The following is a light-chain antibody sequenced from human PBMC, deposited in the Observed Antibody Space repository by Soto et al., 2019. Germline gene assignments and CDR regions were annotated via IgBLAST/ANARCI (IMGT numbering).Light chain of an antibody. Sequence: QSALSQPASVSGSPGQSITISCTGTSSDVGGYNYVSWFQQHPGKAPKLMIYEVSNRPSGVSNRFSGSKSGNTASLTISGLQADDEADYYCSSYATSPTLYVFGTGTQLTVL. CDR1: SSDVGGYNY. CDR2: EVS. V-gene: IGLV2-14*01. J-gene: IGLJ1*01. CDR3: SSYATSPTLYV.